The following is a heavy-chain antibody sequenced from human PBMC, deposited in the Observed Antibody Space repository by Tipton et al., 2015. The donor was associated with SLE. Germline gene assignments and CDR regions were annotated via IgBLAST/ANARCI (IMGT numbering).Heavy chain of an antibody. D-gene: IGHD3-22*01. CDR2: ISYSSEYI. V-gene: IGHV3-21*04. CDR1: GFTFSSYS. Sequence: SLRLSCAASGFTFSSYSMNWVRQAPGKGLEWVSSISYSSEYIYYADSVKGRFTISRDNSKNTLYLQMNSLRAEDTAVYYCAKEGRYYDSSGYYYFDYWGQGTLVTVSS. CDR3: AKEGRYYDSSGYYYFDY. J-gene: IGHJ4*02.